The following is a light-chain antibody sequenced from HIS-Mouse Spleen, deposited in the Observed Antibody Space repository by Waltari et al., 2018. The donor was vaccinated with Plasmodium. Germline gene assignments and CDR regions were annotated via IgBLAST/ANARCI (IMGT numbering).Light chain of an antibody. J-gene: IGKJ4*01. CDR3: QQSYSTPPT. CDR2: AAS. CDR1: QSISSY. Sequence: DIQMTQSPSSLSASVGDRFTIPCRASQSISSYLNWYQQKPGKAPKLLIYAASSLQSGVPSRFSGNGSGTDFTLTISSLQPEDFATYYCQQSYSTPPTFGGGTKVEIK. V-gene: IGKV1-39*01.